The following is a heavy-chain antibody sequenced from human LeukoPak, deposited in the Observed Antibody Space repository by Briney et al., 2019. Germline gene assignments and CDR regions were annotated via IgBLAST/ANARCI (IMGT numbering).Heavy chain of an antibody. Sequence: ASVKVSCKVSGYSLTELSMHWVRQAPGKELEWMGGFDPEDGKTIYAQKFQGRVIMTEDTSTDTAYMELSSLISEDTAIYYCATDDILTGEFDYWGQGTLVTVSS. V-gene: IGHV1-24*01. J-gene: IGHJ4*02. CDR3: ATDDILTGEFDY. D-gene: IGHD3-9*01. CDR1: GYSLTELS. CDR2: FDPEDGKT.